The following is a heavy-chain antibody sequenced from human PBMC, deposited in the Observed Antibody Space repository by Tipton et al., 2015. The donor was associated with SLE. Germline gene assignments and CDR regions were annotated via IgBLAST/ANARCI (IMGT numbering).Heavy chain of an antibody. CDR3: ARHEGVWQWLAFDY. D-gene: IGHD6-19*01. V-gene: IGHV3-23*01. J-gene: IGHJ4*02. CDR2: ISGSGGST. CDR1: GFTFSSYA. Sequence: LSLTCAASGFTFSSYAMSWVRQAPGKGLEWVSAISGSGGSTYYADSVKGRFTISRDNSKNTLYLQMTSLRAEDTAVYYCARHEGVWQWLAFDYWGQGTLVTVSS.